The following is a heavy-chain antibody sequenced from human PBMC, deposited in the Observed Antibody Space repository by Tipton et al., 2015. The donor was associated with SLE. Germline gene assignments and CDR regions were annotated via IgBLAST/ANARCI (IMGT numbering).Heavy chain of an antibody. V-gene: IGHV4-59*01. Sequence: TLSLTCSVSGGSINGYFWSWIRQPPGKGLEWIGHVHYSGNIKSNPSLKSRVTISVDTSMNHFSLKLNSVTAADTAVYYCARERPDCAVTSCYGFFDSWGQGAMVTVSS. CDR1: GGSINGYF. CDR2: VHYSGNI. J-gene: IGHJ5*01. D-gene: IGHD2-2*01. CDR3: ARERPDCAVTSCYGFFDS.